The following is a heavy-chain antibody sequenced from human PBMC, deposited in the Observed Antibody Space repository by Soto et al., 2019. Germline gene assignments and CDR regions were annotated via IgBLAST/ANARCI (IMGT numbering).Heavy chain of an antibody. CDR2: IWYDGSNK. Sequence: QVQLVESGGGVVQPGRSLRLSCAASGFTFSSYGMHWVRQAPGKGLEWVAVIWYDGSNKYYADSVKGRFTISRDNAKNTLYLQLNSLRAEDTAVYYCASPIGSGSPDYWGQGTLVTVSS. V-gene: IGHV3-33*01. D-gene: IGHD3-10*01. J-gene: IGHJ4*02. CDR1: GFTFSSYG. CDR3: ASPIGSGSPDY.